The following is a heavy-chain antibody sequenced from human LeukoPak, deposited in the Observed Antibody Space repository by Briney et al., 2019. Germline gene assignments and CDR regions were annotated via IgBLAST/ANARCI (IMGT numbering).Heavy chain of an antibody. D-gene: IGHD6-13*01. Sequence: PGRSLLLSFAAAGFTFSSYGMHWVRQAPGKGLEWVAVIWFDGSNKYYADSVKGRFTISRDNSKNTLYLQMNSLSAEDTAVYYCARGKEQQLYAFDIWGQGTMVTVSS. J-gene: IGHJ3*02. CDR3: ARGKEQQLYAFDI. CDR2: IWFDGSNK. CDR1: GFTFSSYG. V-gene: IGHV3-33*01.